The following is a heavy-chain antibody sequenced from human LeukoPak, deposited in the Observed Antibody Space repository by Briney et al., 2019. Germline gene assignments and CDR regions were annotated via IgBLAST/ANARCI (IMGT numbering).Heavy chain of an antibody. CDR1: GGSISSYY. Sequence: SETLSLTCTVSGGSISSYYWSWIRQPPGKGLEWIGYIYYSGSTNYNPSLKSRVTISVDTSKNQFSLKLSSVTAADTAVYYCARRGLGSLDAFDIWGQGTMVTVSS. D-gene: IGHD2-15*01. J-gene: IGHJ3*02. CDR3: ARRGLGSLDAFDI. V-gene: IGHV4-59*08. CDR2: IYYSGST.